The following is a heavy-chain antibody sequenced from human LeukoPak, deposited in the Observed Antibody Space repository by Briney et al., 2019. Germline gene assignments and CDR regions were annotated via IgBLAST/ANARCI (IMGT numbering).Heavy chain of an antibody. CDR2: IYYSGST. J-gene: IGHJ4*02. V-gene: IGHV4-30-4*01. CDR3: ARETTMGAFDY. CDR1: GGSISSGDYY. Sequence: SQTLSLTCTVSGGSISSGDYYWSWIRQPPGTGLEWIGYIYYSGSTYCNPSLKSRVTISVDTSKNQFSLKLSSVTAADTAVYYCARETTMGAFDYWGQGTLVTVSS. D-gene: IGHD3-10*01.